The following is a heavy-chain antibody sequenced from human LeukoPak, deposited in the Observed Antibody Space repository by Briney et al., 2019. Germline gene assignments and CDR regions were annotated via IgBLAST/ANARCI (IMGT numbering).Heavy chain of an antibody. Sequence: GASVKVSCKASGGTFSSYAISWVRQAPGQGLEWMGRIIPILGIANYAQKFQGRVTITADKSTSTAYMELSSLRSEDTAVCYCARDISDTAVLRFLEWLPQVDYWGQGTLVTFSS. J-gene: IGHJ4*02. CDR3: ARDISDTAVLRFLEWLPQVDY. D-gene: IGHD3-3*01. V-gene: IGHV1-69*04. CDR2: IIPILGIA. CDR1: GGTFSSYA.